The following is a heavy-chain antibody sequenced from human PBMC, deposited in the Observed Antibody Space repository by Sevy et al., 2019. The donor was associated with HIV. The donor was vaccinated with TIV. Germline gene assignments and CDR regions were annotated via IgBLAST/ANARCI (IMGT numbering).Heavy chain of an antibody. CDR2: IYYSGRT. J-gene: IGHJ3*02. CDR3: ARVRVAVAAFDAFDI. CDR1: GGSISSYY. D-gene: IGHD6-19*01. Sequence: SETLSLTCTVSGGSISSYYWSWIRQPPGKGLEWIGYIYYSGRTNYNPSLKSRVTISVDTSKNQFSLKLSSVTAADTAVYYCARVRVAVAAFDAFDIWGQGTMVTVSS. V-gene: IGHV4-59*01.